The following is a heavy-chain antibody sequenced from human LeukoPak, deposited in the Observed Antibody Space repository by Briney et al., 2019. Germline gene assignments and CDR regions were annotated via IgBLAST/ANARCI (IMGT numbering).Heavy chain of an antibody. CDR3: VRVRGWTNAFDI. Sequence: SETLSLTCAVYGGSFSGYYWSWIRQPPGKGLEWIGEINHSGSTNYNPSLKSRVTISVDTSKNQFSLKLSSVTAADTAVYYCVRVRGWTNAFDIWGQGTMVTVSS. J-gene: IGHJ3*02. D-gene: IGHD6-19*01. CDR1: GGSFSGYY. V-gene: IGHV4-34*01. CDR2: INHSGST.